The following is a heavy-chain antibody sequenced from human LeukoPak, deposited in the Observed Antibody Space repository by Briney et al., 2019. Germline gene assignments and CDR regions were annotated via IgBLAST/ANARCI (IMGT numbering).Heavy chain of an antibody. CDR3: ARGCEAATVVAGSDPCAFDI. CDR2: IIPILGIA. V-gene: IGHV1-69*04. J-gene: IGHJ3*02. D-gene: IGHD4-23*01. Sequence: ASVKVSCKSSGGTFSNFGISWVRQAPGQGLEWMGRIIPILGIANYAQKFQGRVTITADKSTSTAYMELSSLRSEDTAVYYCARGCEAATVVAGSDPCAFDIWGQGTMVTVSS. CDR1: GGTFSNFG.